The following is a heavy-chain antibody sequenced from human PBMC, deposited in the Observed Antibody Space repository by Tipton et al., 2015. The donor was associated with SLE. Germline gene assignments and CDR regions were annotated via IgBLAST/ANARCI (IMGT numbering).Heavy chain of an antibody. V-gene: IGHV3-30*04. D-gene: IGHD3-3*01. Sequence: SLRLSCAASGFTFSSYAMHWVRQAPGKGLEWVAVISYDGSNKYYADSVKGRFTISRDNSKNTLYLQMNSLRAEDTAFYYCAKGPEWLSYWGQGTLVTVSS. J-gene: IGHJ4*02. CDR2: ISYDGSNK. CDR1: GFTFSSYA. CDR3: AKGPEWLSY.